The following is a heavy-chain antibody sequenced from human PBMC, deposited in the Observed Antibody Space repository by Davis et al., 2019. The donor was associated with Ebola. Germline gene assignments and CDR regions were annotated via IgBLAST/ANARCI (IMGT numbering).Heavy chain of an antibody. J-gene: IGHJ6*03. D-gene: IGHD6-6*01. CDR1: GGSVSSDYYY. V-gene: IGHV4-61*01. CDR2: IYKTGSA. CDR3: ARGGAGRAMYYHYYMDF. Sequence: PSETLSLTCSVSGGSVSSDYYYWSWIRQSPGKGLEWIGYIYKTGSAKYDPSLESRVTISVDTSKNQFSLRFSSVTAAETAVYYCARGGAGRAMYYHYYMDFWGKGTPVTVS.